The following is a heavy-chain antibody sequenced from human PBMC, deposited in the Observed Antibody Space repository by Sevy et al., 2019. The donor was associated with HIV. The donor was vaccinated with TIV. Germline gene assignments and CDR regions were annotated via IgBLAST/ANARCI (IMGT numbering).Heavy chain of an antibody. CDR3: ARDGIRRDYWHGLDV. CDR1: GDSINNGNHW. J-gene: IGHJ6*02. CDR2: IYRSGRS. V-gene: IGHV4-61*02. Sequence: SETLSLTCTASGDSINNGNHWWSWVRQPAGKGLEWIGRIYRSGRSIMYNPSLERRVTISVDTSKNQFSLKVTSVIAADTAIYYCARDGIRRDYWHGLDVWGQGTTVTVSS. D-gene: IGHD2-8*02.